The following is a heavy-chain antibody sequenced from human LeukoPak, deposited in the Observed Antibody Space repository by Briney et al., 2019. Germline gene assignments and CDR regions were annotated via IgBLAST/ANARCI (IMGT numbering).Heavy chain of an antibody. Sequence: KPSETLSLTCTVSGGSISSSSYYWGWIRQSPGKGLEWIGSIYYSGSTYYNPSLKSRVTISVDTSKNQFSLKLSSVTAADTAVYYCARHWYGSGLFDYWGQGTLVTVSS. V-gene: IGHV4-39*01. CDR3: ARHWYGSGLFDY. D-gene: IGHD3-10*01. CDR2: IYYSGST. J-gene: IGHJ4*02. CDR1: GGSISSSSYY.